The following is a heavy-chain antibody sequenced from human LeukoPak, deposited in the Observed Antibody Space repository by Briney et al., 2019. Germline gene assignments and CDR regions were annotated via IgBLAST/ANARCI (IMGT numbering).Heavy chain of an antibody. J-gene: IGHJ3*01. Sequence: PSQTLSLTCGVSGGSLSGYYWTWIRQPPGKGLEWIGEINHSGRSNNNPSLKSRVTVSVDTSKNQFSLNMSALTAADTAVYYCARGPRSRGFDGYDRLRPVAPGGFEFWGPGTVVTVSS. V-gene: IGHV4-34*01. CDR2: INHSGRS. D-gene: IGHD5-12*01. CDR3: ARGPRSRGFDGYDRLRPVAPGGFEF. CDR1: GGSLSGYY.